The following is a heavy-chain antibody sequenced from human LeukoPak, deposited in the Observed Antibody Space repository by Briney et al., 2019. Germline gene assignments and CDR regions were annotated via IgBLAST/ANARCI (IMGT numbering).Heavy chain of an antibody. CDR1: GGSISSSNW. J-gene: IGHJ4*02. D-gene: IGHD3-10*01. V-gene: IGHV4-4*02. CDR3: ARDPYTMVRGVPRY. Sequence: SGTLSLTCAVSGGSISSSNWWSWDRQPPGKGLEWIGEIYHSGSTNYNPSLKSRVTISVDKSKNQFSLKLSSVTAADTAVYYCARDPYTMVRGVPRYWGQGTLVTVSS. CDR2: IYHSGST.